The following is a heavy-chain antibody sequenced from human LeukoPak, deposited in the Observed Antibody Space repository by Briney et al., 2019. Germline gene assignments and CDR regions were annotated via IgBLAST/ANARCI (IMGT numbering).Heavy chain of an antibody. J-gene: IGHJ3*02. CDR1: GGSISSSSYY. V-gene: IGHV4-39*07. CDR2: IYYSGST. D-gene: IGHD6-19*01. Sequence: PSETLSLTCTVSGGSISSSSYYWGWIRQPPGKGLEWIGSIYYSGSTYYNPSLKSRVTISVDTSKNQFSLKLSSVTAADTAVYYCARDRAHGYSSGWWSDAFDIWGQGTVVTVSS. CDR3: ARDRAHGYSSGWWSDAFDI.